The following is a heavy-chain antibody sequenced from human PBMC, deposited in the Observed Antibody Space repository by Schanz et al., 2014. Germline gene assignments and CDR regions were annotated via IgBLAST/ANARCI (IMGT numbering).Heavy chain of an antibody. Sequence: GPEVKEPGASVKVSCEASRYTFNTYGLNWVRQAPGQGLEWMGWISAYTNNTNYAQKVQGRVTMTTDTSTGTAYMELSTLTSDDTAVYYCARESVSRTRLFDPWGQGTLVTVSS. CDR3: ARESVSRTRLFDP. CDR1: RYTFNTYG. CDR2: ISAYTNNT. V-gene: IGHV1-18*01. J-gene: IGHJ5*02. D-gene: IGHD3-3*01.